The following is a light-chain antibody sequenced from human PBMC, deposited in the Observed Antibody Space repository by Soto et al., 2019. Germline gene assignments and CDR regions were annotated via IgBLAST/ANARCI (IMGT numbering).Light chain of an antibody. J-gene: IGKJ2*01. CDR3: QQYGSSPHT. CDR2: AVS. V-gene: IGKV3-20*01. CDR1: QSLYNSF. Sequence: EIVLTQSPGTLSLSPGERATLSCRASQSLYNSFLAWYQQKPGQTPRLLINAVSNRATGVPDRFSGSGSGTDFTLTISRLEPEDFAGYYCQQYGSSPHTFGQGTKVEI.